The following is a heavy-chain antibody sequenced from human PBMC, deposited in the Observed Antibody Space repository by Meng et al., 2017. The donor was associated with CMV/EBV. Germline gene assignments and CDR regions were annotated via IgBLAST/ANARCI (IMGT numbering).Heavy chain of an antibody. V-gene: IGHV4-38-2*02. D-gene: IGHD2-8*01. CDR2: IYHSGST. J-gene: IGHJ6*02. CDR3: ARMLAPVYGMDV. CDR1: GYSISSGYY. Sequence: GSLRLSCTVSGYSISSGYYWGWIRQPPGKGLEWIGSIYHSGSTYYNPSLKSRVTISVDTSKNQFSLKLSSVTAADTAVYYCARMLAPVYGMDVWGQGTTVTVS.